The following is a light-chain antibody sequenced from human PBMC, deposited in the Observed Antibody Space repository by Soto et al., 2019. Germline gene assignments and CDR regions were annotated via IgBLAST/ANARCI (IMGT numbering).Light chain of an antibody. CDR2: TAS. CDR3: QQDNSYPLT. V-gene: IGKV1-5*03. CDR1: QSIRSW. Sequence: DIQMTQSPSTLSASVGDRVTITCRASQSIRSWLAWYQQKPGKAPNLLIYTASSLESGVPSRFSGGGSGTEFTLTISSLQHDDVATYYCQQDNSYPLTFGGGTKVEIK. J-gene: IGKJ4*01.